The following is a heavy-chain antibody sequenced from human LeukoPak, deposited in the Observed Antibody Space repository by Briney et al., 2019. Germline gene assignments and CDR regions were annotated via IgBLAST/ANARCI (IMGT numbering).Heavy chain of an antibody. CDR3: ARFSSIAAAFDY. Sequence: SETLSLTCSVSGDSISYFYWSWIRQPAGKGLEWIGRIYTSGSTNYNPSLKSRVTMSVDTSKNQFSLKLSSVTAADTAVYYCARFSSIAAAFDYWGQGTLVTVSS. D-gene: IGHD6-13*01. V-gene: IGHV4-4*07. J-gene: IGHJ4*02. CDR2: IYTSGST. CDR1: GDSISYFY.